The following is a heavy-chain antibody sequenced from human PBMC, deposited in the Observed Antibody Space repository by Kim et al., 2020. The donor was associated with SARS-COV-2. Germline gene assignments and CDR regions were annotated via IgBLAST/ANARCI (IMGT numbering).Heavy chain of an antibody. D-gene: IGHD4-4*01. Sequence: SVKVSCKASGGTFSSYAISWVRQAPGQGIEGMGGIIPIFGTANYAQKFQGRVTIAADDPTSTAYMELSSLGSEDTAVYYCARYGYSNYEYDYYYYVIDVWGQGTTVTVSS. J-gene: IGHJ6*02. CDR2: IIPIFGTA. CDR3: ARYGYSNYEYDYYYYVIDV. CDR1: GGTFSSYA. V-gene: IGHV1-69*13.